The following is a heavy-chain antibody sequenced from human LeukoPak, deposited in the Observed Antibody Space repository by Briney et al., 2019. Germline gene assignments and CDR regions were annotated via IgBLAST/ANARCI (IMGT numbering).Heavy chain of an antibody. J-gene: IGHJ5*02. V-gene: IGHV4-61*02. CDR2: IYTSGST. Sequence: PSQTLSLTCTVSGGSISSGSYYWSWIRQPAGKGLEWIGRIYTSGSTNYNPSLKSRVTISVDTSKNQFSLKLSSVTAADTAVYYCARVLAYWFDPWGQGTLVTVSS. CDR1: GGSISSGSYY. CDR3: ARVLAYWFDP. D-gene: IGHD2-21*01.